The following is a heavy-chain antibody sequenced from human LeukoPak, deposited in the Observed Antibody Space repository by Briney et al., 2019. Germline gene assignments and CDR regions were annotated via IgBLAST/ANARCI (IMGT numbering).Heavy chain of an antibody. CDR1: GFTFSSYA. V-gene: IGHV3-23*01. D-gene: IGHD3-3*01. CDR2: ISGSGGST. Sequence: QPGGSLRLSCAASGFTFSSYAMSWVRQAPGKGLEWVSAISGSGGSTYYADSVKGRFTISRDNSKNTLYLQMNSLRAEDTAVYYCAKRDYDFWSGYYKGHGRIYWGQGTLVTVSS. CDR3: AKRDYDFWSGYYKGHGRIY. J-gene: IGHJ4*02.